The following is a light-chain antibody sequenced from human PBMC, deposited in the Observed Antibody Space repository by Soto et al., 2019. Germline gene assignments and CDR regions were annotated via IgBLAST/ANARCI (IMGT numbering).Light chain of an antibody. J-gene: IGKJ2*01. V-gene: IGKV3-11*01. CDR2: DAS. CDR1: QSVSSY. Sequence: EIVLTQSPATLSLSPGERATLSCRASQSVSSYLAWYQQKPGQAPRLLIYDASNRATGITARFSGSGSGTAFTPTISSLEPEDFAVYYCQQRSNWPPYTFGQGTKLEIK. CDR3: QQRSNWPPYT.